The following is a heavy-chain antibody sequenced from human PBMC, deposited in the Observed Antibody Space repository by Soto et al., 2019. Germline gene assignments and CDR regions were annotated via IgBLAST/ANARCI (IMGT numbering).Heavy chain of an antibody. V-gene: IGHV1-18*01. CDR1: GYTFNTYS. Sequence: ASVKVCCKASGYTFNTYSISWVRQAPGQGLEWMGWISGYNGDTHYAQKFQGRVTMTTDTSTSTAYMELRSLRSDDTAMYYCARENVLSYVDTAMVDYFDYWGQGTLVTVSS. D-gene: IGHD5-18*01. CDR2: ISGYNGDT. J-gene: IGHJ4*02. CDR3: ARENVLSYVDTAMVDYFDY.